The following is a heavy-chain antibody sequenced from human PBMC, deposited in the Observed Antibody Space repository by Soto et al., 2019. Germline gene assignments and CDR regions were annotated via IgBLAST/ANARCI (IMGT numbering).Heavy chain of an antibody. V-gene: IGHV3-30*18. CDR3: AKVYQDYSDSSGPLGFDP. J-gene: IGHJ5*02. D-gene: IGHD3-22*01. CDR2: ISYDGSNK. CDR1: GFTFSSYG. Sequence: GSLRLSCAASGFTFSSYGMHWVRQAPGKGLEWVAVISYDGSNKYYADSVKGRFTISRDNSKNTLYLQMNSLRAEDTAVYYCAKVYQDYSDSSGPLGFDPWGQGTLVTVSS.